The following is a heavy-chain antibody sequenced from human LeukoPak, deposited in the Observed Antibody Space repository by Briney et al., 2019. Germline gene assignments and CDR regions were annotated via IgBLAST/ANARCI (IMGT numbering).Heavy chain of an antibody. CDR1: GFTFSSYS. CDR2: ISESGDTP. V-gene: IGHV3-23*01. J-gene: IGHJ2*01. Sequence: PGGSLRLSCAASGFTFSSYSMNWVRQAPGKGLEWVSSISESGDTPYYADSVKGLFTISRDNSKNTLYLQMSSLRAEDTAVYYCAQLLDDNPIRWYFGLWGRGTLVTVSS. CDR3: AQLLDDNPIRWYFGL. D-gene: IGHD1-14*01.